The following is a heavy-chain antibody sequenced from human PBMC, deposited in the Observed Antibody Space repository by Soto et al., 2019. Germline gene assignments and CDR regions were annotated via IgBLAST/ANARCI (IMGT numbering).Heavy chain of an antibody. CDR1: VGPMYSYF. CDR3: ARADRKWLDP. CDR2: VYSGGST. Sequence: SETLSLTCTVSVGPMYSYFWSWIRQPPGKGLEWIGYVYSGGSTNYNPSLKIRVTFSVDTSKNQVSLKLRSVTAADTAVYYCARADRKWLDPWGQGILVTVSS. J-gene: IGHJ5*02. V-gene: IGHV4-59*01.